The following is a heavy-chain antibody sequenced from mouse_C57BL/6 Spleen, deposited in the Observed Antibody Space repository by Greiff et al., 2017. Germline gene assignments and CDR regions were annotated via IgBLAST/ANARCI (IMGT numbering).Heavy chain of an antibody. CDR3: AIKYCGCSAWFAY. CDR2: INPNNGGT. Sequence: VQLQQSGPELVKPGASVKISCKASGYTFTDYYMNWVKQSHGKSLEWIGDINPNNGGTSYNQKFKGKATLTVDKSSSTAYMELRSLTSEDSAVYYCAIKYCGCSAWFAYWGQGTLVTVSA. CDR1: GYTFTDYY. V-gene: IGHV1-26*01. J-gene: IGHJ3*01. D-gene: IGHD1-1*01.